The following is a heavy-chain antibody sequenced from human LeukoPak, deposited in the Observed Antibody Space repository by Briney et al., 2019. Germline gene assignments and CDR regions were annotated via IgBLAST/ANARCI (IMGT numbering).Heavy chain of an antibody. CDR1: GFTFSSYG. V-gene: IGHV3-33*01. CDR3: ARDSSSWTDSGIFDY. CDR2: IWYDGSNK. J-gene: IGHJ4*02. Sequence: GGSLRLSCAASGFTFSSYGMHWVRQAPGKGLEWVAVIWYDGSNKYYADSVKGRFTISRDNSKNTLYLQMNSLRAEDTAVYYCARDSSSWTDSGIFDYWGQGTLVIVSS. D-gene: IGHD6-13*01.